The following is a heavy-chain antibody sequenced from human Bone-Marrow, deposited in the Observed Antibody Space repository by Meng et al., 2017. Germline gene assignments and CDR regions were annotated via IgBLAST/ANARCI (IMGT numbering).Heavy chain of an antibody. CDR2: INQSGST. V-gene: IGHV4-34*01. Sequence: VAIHGWGAGRLKPSESLSLTWVVSGGSFSDYYWSWIRQPPGKGLEWIGEINQSGSTNYNPSLESRATISVDTSQNNLSLKLSSVTAADSAVYYCARVRGTFSSSWPRGPGPFDYWGQGTLVTVSS. D-gene: IGHD6-13*01. CDR3: ARVRGTFSSSWPRGPGPFDY. CDR1: GGSFSDYY. J-gene: IGHJ4*02.